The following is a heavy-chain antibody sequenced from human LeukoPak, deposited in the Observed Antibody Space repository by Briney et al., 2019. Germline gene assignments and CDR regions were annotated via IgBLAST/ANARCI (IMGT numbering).Heavy chain of an antibody. CDR1: GGSTSTYY. D-gene: IGHD2-2*01. CDR2: IYYSGST. J-gene: IGHJ4*02. Sequence: PSETLSLTCTVSGGSTSTYYWSWVRQSPGKGLEWIGHIYYSGSTNYNPSLQSRVAMSVDTSKNQFSLKLSSVTAADTAVYYYARVGRIGFCSSTSCARVHFDYWGQGTLVTVSS. V-gene: IGHV4-59*01. CDR3: ARVGRIGFCSSTSCARVHFDY.